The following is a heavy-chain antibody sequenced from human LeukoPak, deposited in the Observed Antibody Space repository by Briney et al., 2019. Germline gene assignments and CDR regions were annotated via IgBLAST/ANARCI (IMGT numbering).Heavy chain of an antibody. V-gene: IGHV3-23*01. Sequence: GGSLRFSCTASGFTFNNYAMTWVRQAPGKGLEWVSAVTGSGASTNYADSVKGRFTISRDNSKNTIYLQMNSLRAEDTALYYCAKRSSTSSGYFDFWGRGTLVTVSS. CDR1: GFTFNNYA. J-gene: IGHJ4*02. CDR3: AKRSSTSSGYFDF. D-gene: IGHD3-22*01. CDR2: VTGSGAST.